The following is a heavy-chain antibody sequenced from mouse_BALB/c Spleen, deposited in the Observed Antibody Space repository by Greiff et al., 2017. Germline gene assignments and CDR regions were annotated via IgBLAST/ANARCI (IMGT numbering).Heavy chain of an antibody. J-gene: IGHJ3*01. V-gene: IGHV3-8*02. CDR2: ISYSGST. Sequence: EVKLLESGPSLVKPSQTLSLTCSVTGDSITSCYWNWIRKFPGNKLEYMGYISYSGSTYYNPSLKSRISITRDTSKNQYYLQLNSVTTEDTATYYCATYGKYVWFAYWGQGTLVTVSA. CDR3: ATYGKYVWFAY. CDR1: GDSITSCY. D-gene: IGHD2-1*01.